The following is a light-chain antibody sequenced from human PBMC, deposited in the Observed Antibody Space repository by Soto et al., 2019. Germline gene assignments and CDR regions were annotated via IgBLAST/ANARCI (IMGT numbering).Light chain of an antibody. CDR1: RSNIGSNY. CDR2: RNT. CDR3: VTWDDSLSGYV. Sequence: QLVLTQPPSASGTPGQRVTISCSGSRSNIGSNYVYWYQQLPGTAPKLLIYRNTERPSGVPDRFSGSNSGTSASLAISGLRSEDEADYYCVTWDDSLSGYVFGIGTKVTVL. V-gene: IGLV1-47*01. J-gene: IGLJ1*01.